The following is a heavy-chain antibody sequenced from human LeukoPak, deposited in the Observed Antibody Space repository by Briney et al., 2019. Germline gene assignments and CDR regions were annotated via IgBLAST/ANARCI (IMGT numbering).Heavy chain of an antibody. V-gene: IGHV3-73*01. CDR1: GFTFSGSA. CDR3: TSRPRGYSYGFDY. Sequence: GGSLRLSCAASGFTFSGSAMHWVRQASGKGLEWVGRIRSKANSYATAYAASVKGRSTISRDDSKNTAYLQMNSLKTEDTAVYYCTSRPRGYSYGFDYWGQGTLVTVSS. J-gene: IGHJ4*02. D-gene: IGHD5-18*01. CDR2: IRSKANSYAT.